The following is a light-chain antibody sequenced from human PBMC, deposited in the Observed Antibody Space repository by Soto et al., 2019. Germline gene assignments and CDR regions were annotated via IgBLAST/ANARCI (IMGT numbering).Light chain of an antibody. CDR1: SSNSGAGYD. CDR2: GNN. V-gene: IGLV1-40*01. CDR3: QSYDSRLSVV. J-gene: IGLJ2*01. Sequence: QPVLTQPPSVSGAPGQRVTISCPGSSSNSGAGYDVHWYQQFPGTAPKLLIYGNNNRPSGVPDRFSGSKSGTSASLAITGLQAEDEADYYCQSYDSRLSVVFGGGTKLTVL.